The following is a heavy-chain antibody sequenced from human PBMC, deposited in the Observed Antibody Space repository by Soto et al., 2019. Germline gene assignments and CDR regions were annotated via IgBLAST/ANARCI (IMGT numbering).Heavy chain of an antibody. CDR2: IYWDDDK. Sequence: QITLKESGPTLVKPTQTLTLTCTFSGFSLSTSGVGVGWIRQPPGKALEWLALIYWDDDKRYSPSLKSRLTITKDTSKNQVVLTMTNMDPVDTATYYCAHRLGGDIVLDDNWFDPWGQGTLVTVSS. V-gene: IGHV2-5*02. J-gene: IGHJ5*02. D-gene: IGHD2-2*01. CDR3: AHRLGGDIVLDDNWFDP. CDR1: GFSLSTSGVG.